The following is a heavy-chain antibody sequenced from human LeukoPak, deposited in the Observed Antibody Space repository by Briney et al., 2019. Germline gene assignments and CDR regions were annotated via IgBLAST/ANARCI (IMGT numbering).Heavy chain of an antibody. Sequence: ASVKVSCKASGYTFTSYSISWVRQAPGQGLEWMGWISAYNGNTNYAQKLQGRVTMTTDTSTSTAYMELRSLRSDATAVYYCARATAGDWFDPWGQGTLVTVSS. CDR3: ARATAGDWFDP. CDR1: GYTFTSYS. V-gene: IGHV1-18*04. J-gene: IGHJ5*02. D-gene: IGHD3-10*01. CDR2: ISAYNGNT.